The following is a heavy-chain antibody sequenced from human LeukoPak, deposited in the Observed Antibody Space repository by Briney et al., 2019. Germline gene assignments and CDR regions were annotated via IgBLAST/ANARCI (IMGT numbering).Heavy chain of an antibody. CDR1: GGTFSSYA. CDR2: IIPILGIA. D-gene: IGHD3-22*01. Sequence: SVKVSCKASGGTFSSYAISWVRQAPGQGLEWMGRIIPILGIANYAQKFQGRVTITADKSTSTAYMELGSLRSEDTAVYYCATGTWKDYYDSSGYYTPSFDYWGQGTLVTVSS. CDR3: ATGTWKDYYDSSGYYTPSFDY. V-gene: IGHV1-69*04. J-gene: IGHJ4*02.